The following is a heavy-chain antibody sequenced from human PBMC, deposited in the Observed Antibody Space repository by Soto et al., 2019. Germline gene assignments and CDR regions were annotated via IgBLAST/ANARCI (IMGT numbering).Heavy chain of an antibody. CDR3: TRFSGGGY. D-gene: IGHD3-16*01. CDR2: IYNGDRI. J-gene: IGHJ4*02. CDR1: GFIVSSNH. Sequence: EVQLVETGGGLIQPGGSLRLSCAASGFIVSSNHMSWVRQAPGKGLEWVSIIYNGDRIYYADSVKGRFTISTDNSKNTLYLQMNSLRAEDTAVYYCTRFSGGGYWGQGTLVTVSS. V-gene: IGHV3-53*02.